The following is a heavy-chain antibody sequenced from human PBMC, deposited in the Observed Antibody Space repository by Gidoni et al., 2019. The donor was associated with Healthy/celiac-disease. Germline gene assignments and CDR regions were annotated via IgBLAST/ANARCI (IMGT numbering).Heavy chain of an antibody. V-gene: IGHV3-30-3*01. CDR3: AGSGYYSGDYYYYGMDV. D-gene: IGHD3-22*01. J-gene: IGHJ6*02. CDR2: ISYDGSNK. CDR1: GFTFSSYA. Sequence: QVQLVESGGGVVQPGRSLRLSCAASGFTFSSYAMHWVRQAPGKGLEWVAVISYDGSNKYYADSVKGRFTISRDNSKNTLYLQMNSLRAEDTAVYYCAGSGYYSGDYYYYGMDVWGQGTTVTVSS.